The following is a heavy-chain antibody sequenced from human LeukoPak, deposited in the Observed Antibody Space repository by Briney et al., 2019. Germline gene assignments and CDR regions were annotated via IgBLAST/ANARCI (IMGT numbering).Heavy chain of an antibody. J-gene: IGHJ4*02. V-gene: IGHV3-30*03. Sequence: GRSLRLSCAASGFTFSSYGMHWVRQAPGKGLEWVAVISYDGSNKYYADSVKGRFTISRDNSKNTLYLQMNSLRAEDTAVYYCARLDTAMVFSYWGQGTLVTVSS. CDR2: ISYDGSNK. D-gene: IGHD5-18*01. CDR1: GFTFSSYG. CDR3: ARLDTAMVFSY.